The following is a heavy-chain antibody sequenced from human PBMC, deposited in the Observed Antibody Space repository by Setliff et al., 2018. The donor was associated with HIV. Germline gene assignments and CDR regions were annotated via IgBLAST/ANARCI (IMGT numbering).Heavy chain of an antibody. J-gene: IGHJ3*02. CDR3: ARGPVLQSLDWFGLGEGFDI. CDR2: IMPIFGTA. D-gene: IGHD3-3*01. Sequence: SVKVSCKASGGSFSSYGLSWVRQAPGQGLEWMGSIMPIFGTANYAQKFQGRVTIIADASTNTVNMELSGLRSEDTAVYYCARGPVLQSLDWFGLGEGFDIWGQGTMVTVS. CDR1: GGSFSSYG. V-gene: IGHV1-69*13.